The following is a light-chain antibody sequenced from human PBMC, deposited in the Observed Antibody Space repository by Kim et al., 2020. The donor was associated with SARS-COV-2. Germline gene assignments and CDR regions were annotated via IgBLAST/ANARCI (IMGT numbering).Light chain of an antibody. CDR3: QQYASPPLT. CDR1: QTSNSTD. J-gene: IGKJ3*01. CDR2: GAS. Sequence: PGERATPSCRASQTSNSTDLAWYQQKPGQAPRLLIYGASNRVTGIPERFSGSGSRTDFTLTISRLEPEDFALYYCQQYASPPLTFGRGTKVDIK. V-gene: IGKV3-20*01.